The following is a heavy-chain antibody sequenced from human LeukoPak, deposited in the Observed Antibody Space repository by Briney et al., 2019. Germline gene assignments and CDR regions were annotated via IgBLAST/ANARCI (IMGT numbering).Heavy chain of an antibody. CDR3: ARGNYYDRVGWFDP. CDR1: GGSVSSGSYY. V-gene: IGHV4-61*01. Sequence: SETLSLTCTVSGGSVSSGSYYWGWIRQPPGKGLEWIGYIYNSGSTNYNPSLKSRVTISVDTSKNQFSLKLSSVTAADTAVYYCARGNYYDRVGWFDPWGQGTLVTVSS. CDR2: IYNSGST. J-gene: IGHJ5*02. D-gene: IGHD3-22*01.